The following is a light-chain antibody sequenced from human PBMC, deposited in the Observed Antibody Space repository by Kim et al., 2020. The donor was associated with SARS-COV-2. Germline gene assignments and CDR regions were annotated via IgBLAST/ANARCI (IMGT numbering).Light chain of an antibody. CDR1: SSNNGSSY. CDR3: ATWDDSHVV. J-gene: IGLJ2*01. Sequence: PGQRVPISSSAISSNNGSSYVYGYQQLPGTAPKLLFYRNNQRPSGVPDRFSGSKSGPSASLAIIGLRSEDEADYYCATWDDSHVVFGGGTKLTVL. V-gene: IGLV1-47*01. CDR2: RNN.